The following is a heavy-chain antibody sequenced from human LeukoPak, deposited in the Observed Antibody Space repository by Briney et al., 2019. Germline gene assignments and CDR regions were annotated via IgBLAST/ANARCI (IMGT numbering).Heavy chain of an antibody. D-gene: IGHD3-10*01. Sequence: PSETLSLTCTVSGGSIRSSSYYWGWIRQPPGKGLEWIGSIYYSGSTYYNPSLKSRVTISVDTSKNQFFLKLSSVTAADTAVYYCARVSFYGSGIDFDYWGQGTLVTVSS. J-gene: IGHJ4*02. CDR1: GGSIRSSSYY. CDR2: IYYSGST. V-gene: IGHV4-39*07. CDR3: ARVSFYGSGIDFDY.